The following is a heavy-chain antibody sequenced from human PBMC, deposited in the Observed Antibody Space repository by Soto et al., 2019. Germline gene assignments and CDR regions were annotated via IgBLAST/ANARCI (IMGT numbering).Heavy chain of an antibody. J-gene: IGHJ3*02. CDR1: GFTVSSNY. Sequence: GGSLRLSCAASGFTVSSNYMSWVRQAPGKGLEWVSVIYSGGSTYYADSVKGRFTISRDNSKNTLYLQMNSLKAEDTAVYYCARDRWRFGELLSDAFDIWGQGTMVTVSS. CDR2: IYSGGST. D-gene: IGHD3-10*01. CDR3: ARDRWRFGELLSDAFDI. V-gene: IGHV3-66*01.